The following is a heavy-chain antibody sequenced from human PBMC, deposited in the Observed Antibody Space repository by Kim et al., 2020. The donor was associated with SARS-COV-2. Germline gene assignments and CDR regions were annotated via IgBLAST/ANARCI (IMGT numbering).Heavy chain of an antibody. CDR3: AREDPVAGKHYYYYYYGMDV. D-gene: IGHD6-19*01. Sequence: ASVKVSCKASGYTFTSYGISWVRQAPGQGLEWMGWISAYNGNTNYAQKLQGRVTMTTDTSTSTAYMELRSLRSDDTAVYYCAREDPVAGKHYYYYYYGMDVWGQGTTVTVSS. V-gene: IGHV1-18*01. CDR2: ISAYNGNT. J-gene: IGHJ6*02. CDR1: GYTFTSYG.